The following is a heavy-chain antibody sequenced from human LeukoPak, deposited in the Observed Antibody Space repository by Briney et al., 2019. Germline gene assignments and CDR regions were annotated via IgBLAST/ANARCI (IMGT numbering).Heavy chain of an antibody. CDR3: ARGHYDLGP. D-gene: IGHD4-17*01. J-gene: IGHJ5*02. CDR2: INHSGST. Sequence: SETLSLTCAVYGGSFSGYYWSWIRQPPGKGLEWIGEINHSGSTNYNPSLKSRVTISVDTSKNQFSLKLSSVTAADTAIYFCARGHYDLGPWGQGILVTVSS. CDR1: GGSFSGYY. V-gene: IGHV4-34*01.